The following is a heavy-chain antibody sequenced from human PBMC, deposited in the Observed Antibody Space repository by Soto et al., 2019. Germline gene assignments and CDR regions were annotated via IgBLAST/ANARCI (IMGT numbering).Heavy chain of an antibody. CDR2: IYHSGST. CDR1: GGSISSCGYS. D-gene: IGHD3-16*02. J-gene: IGHJ4*02. CDR3: ARGXGYTFDY. Sequence: SETLSLTCAVSGGSISSCGYSWSWIRQPPGKGLEWIGYIYHSGSTYYNPSLKSRVTISVDRSKNQFSLKLSSVTAADTAVYYCARGXGYTFDYWGQGTLVTVSS. V-gene: IGHV4-30-2*01.